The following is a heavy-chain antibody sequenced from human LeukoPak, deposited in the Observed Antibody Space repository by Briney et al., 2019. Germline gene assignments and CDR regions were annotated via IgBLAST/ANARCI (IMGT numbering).Heavy chain of an antibody. CDR2: ISSSSSYI. CDR3: ARGGGWDAYYYYGLDV. Sequence: TGGSLRLSCAASGFTFSSYSMNWVRQAPGKGLEWVSSISSSSSYIYYADSVKGRFTISRDNAKNSLYLQMNSLRAEDTALYYCARGGGWDAYYYYGLDVWGQGTTVTASS. V-gene: IGHV3-21*01. J-gene: IGHJ6*02. CDR1: GFTFSSYS. D-gene: IGHD6-19*01.